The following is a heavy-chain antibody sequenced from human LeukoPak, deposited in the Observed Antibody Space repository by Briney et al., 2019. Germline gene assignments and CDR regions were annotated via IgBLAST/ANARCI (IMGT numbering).Heavy chain of an antibody. CDR2: IYTSGST. J-gene: IGHJ4*02. D-gene: IGHD6-19*01. V-gene: IGHV4-4*09. CDR1: GGSISSYY. CDR3: ARMYSSGWYYFDY. Sequence: SETLSLTCTVSGGSISSYYWSWIRQPPGKGLEWIGYIYTSGSTNYNPSLKSRVTMSVDTSKNQFSLKLSSVTAADTAVYYCARMYSSGWYYFDYWGRGTLVTVSS.